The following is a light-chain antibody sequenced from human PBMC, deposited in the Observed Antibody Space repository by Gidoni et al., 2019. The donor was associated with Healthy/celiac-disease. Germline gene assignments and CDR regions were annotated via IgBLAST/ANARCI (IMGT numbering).Light chain of an antibody. CDR3: QQLNSYPCT. J-gene: IGKJ2*01. CDR2: AAS. Sequence: DIQLTQSPSFLSASVGDRVTITCWASQGISSYLAWYQQKPVKAPKLLIYAASTLQSGVPSRFSGSGSGTEFTLTISSLQPEDFATYYCQQLNSYPCTFGQGTKLEIK. V-gene: IGKV1-9*01. CDR1: QGISSY.